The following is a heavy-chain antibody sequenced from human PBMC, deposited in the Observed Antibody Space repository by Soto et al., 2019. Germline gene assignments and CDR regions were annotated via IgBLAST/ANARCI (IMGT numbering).Heavy chain of an antibody. D-gene: IGHD1-20*01. V-gene: IGHV1-69*06. CDR2: IIPIFDTT. Sequence: EASVKVSCKSSGGTFSPFGVSWVRQAPGQGLEWMGMIIPIFDTTNYAQKFQGRVTITADTSTSTAYMELSSLSSEDTAVYYCAREGRLTGTDGFDYWGQGTLVTVSS. CDR1: GGTFSPFG. J-gene: IGHJ4*02. CDR3: AREGRLTGTDGFDY.